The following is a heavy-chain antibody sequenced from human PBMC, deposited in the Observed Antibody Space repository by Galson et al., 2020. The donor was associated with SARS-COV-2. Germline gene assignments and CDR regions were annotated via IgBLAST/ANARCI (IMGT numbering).Heavy chain of an antibody. J-gene: IGHJ3*02. CDR2: ISAYNGNT. CDR3: ARGGYCTNGVCSNDAFDI. D-gene: IGHD2-8*01. CDR1: GYTFTSYG. Sequence: ASVKVSCKASGYTFTSYGISWVRQAPGQGLEWMGWISAYNGNTNYAHKLQGRVTMTTDTSTSTAYMELRSLRSDDTAVYYCARGGYCTNGVCSNDAFDIWGQGTMVTVSS. V-gene: IGHV1-18*01.